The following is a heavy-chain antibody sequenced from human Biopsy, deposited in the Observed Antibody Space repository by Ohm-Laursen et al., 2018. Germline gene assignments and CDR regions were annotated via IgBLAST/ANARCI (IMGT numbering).Heavy chain of an antibody. Sequence: LRLSCAASGFSFSSYGMHWVRQAPGTGLEWIGEINQSGSTKYNPSLKRRATLSADSSNSQYSLRLTSVTAADTAIYYCARGSGYFKLDVWGQGTTVTVSS. CDR1: GFSFSSYG. CDR3: ARGSGYFKLDV. D-gene: IGHD5-12*01. J-gene: IGHJ6*02. V-gene: IGHV4-34*01. CDR2: INQSGST.